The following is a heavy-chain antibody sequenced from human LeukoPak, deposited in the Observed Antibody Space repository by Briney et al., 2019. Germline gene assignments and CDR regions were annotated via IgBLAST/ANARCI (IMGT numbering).Heavy chain of an antibody. Sequence: GGSLRLSCAASGFTFSSYSMNWVRQAPGKGLEWVSSISSSSSYIYYADSVKGRFTISRDNAKNSLYLQMNSLRAGDTAVYYCASLHCSGGSCYYFDYWGQGTLVTVSS. CDR1: GFTFSSYS. J-gene: IGHJ4*02. D-gene: IGHD2-15*01. CDR3: ASLHCSGGSCYYFDY. CDR2: ISSSSSYI. V-gene: IGHV3-21*01.